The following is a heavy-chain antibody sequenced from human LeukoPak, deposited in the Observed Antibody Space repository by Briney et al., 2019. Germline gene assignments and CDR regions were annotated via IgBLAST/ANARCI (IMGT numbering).Heavy chain of an antibody. D-gene: IGHD3-10*01. Sequence: ASVKVSCKASGSTFTSYDINWVRQATGQGLEWMGWMNPNSGDTGYAHKFQGRVTMTRNTSISTAYMELSSLRSEDTAVYYCARFSGSYYNPSDYWGQGTLVTVSS. CDR3: ARFSGSYYNPSDY. J-gene: IGHJ4*02. CDR1: GSTFTSYD. CDR2: MNPNSGDT. V-gene: IGHV1-8*01.